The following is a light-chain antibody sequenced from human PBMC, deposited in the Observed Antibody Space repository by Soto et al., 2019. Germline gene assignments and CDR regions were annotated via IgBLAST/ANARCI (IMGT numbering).Light chain of an antibody. J-gene: IGKJ4*01. CDR2: KVS. V-gene: IGKV2-30*01. Sequence: DVVMTQSPLSLPVTLGQPASISCRSSQSLVYSDGNTYLNWFQQRPGQSPRRLNYKVSNRDSGVPDRFSGRGFGTDFKLKISRVEAEGVWVYYCMQGTHGPTFGGGTKVEIK. CDR3: MQGTHGPT. CDR1: QSLVYSDGNTY.